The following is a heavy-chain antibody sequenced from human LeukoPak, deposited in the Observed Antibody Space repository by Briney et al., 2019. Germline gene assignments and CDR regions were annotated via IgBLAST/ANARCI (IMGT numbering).Heavy chain of an antibody. V-gene: IGHV4-59*01. CDR1: GGSISTYY. CDR3: ARGGVPGGFYGSFDY. D-gene: IGHD3-3*01. CDR2: IYYSGST. Sequence: SETLSLTCTVSGGSISTYYWSWMRQPPGRGLEWIGYIYYSGSTNHNPSLQSRVTISVDTSKNQFSLKLNSMTAADTAVYYCARGGVPGGFYGSFDYWGQGTLVSVSS. J-gene: IGHJ4*02.